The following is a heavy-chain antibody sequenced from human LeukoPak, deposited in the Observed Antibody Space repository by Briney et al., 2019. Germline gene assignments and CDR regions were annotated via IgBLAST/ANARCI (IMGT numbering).Heavy chain of an antibody. V-gene: IGHV3-30*02. CDR2: IRYDGSTE. D-gene: IGHD3-9*01. CDR3: ARVRSWTLTGPFDY. Sequence: PGGSLRLSCEVSGFTFSKYGMHWVRQAPGKGLEWVSTIRYDGSTEYYADSVGGRFTISRDNSGNTLFLQMNSLGAEDTAVYYCARVRSWTLTGPFDYWGQGTLVTVSS. J-gene: IGHJ4*02. CDR1: GFTFSKYG.